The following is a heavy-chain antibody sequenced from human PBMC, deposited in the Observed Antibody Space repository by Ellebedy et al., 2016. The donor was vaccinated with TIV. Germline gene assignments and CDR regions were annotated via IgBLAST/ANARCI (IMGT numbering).Heavy chain of an antibody. D-gene: IGHD4/OR15-4a*01. Sequence: ASVKVSCKASGYTFTSYYMHWVRQAPGQGLEWMGIINPSGGSTTYAQKFQGRVTMTRDKSTRTVYLELRSLRSEDTAVYYCARGYGDFDYWGQGTLVTVSS. CDR3: ARGYGDFDY. CDR1: GYTFTSYY. V-gene: IGHV1-46*01. CDR2: INPSGGST. J-gene: IGHJ4*02.